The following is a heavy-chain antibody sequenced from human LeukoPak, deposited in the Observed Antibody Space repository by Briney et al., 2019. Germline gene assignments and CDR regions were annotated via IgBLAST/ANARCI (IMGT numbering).Heavy chain of an antibody. CDR2: IKSDGTGI. CDR1: GFAFSDYW. Sequence: GGSLRLSCTASGFAFSDYWMYWVRQAPGKGLVWVSRIKSDGTGILYEDFAEGRFTISRDNAKNALYLQMTSLREEDTAVYYCVRGQTIDYWGQGILVTVSS. CDR3: VRGQTIDY. V-gene: IGHV3-74*03. J-gene: IGHJ4*02. D-gene: IGHD3-10*01.